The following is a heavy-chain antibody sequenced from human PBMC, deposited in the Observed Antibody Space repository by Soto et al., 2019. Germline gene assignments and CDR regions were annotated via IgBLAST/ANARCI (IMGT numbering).Heavy chain of an antibody. V-gene: IGHV4-31*03. D-gene: IGHD5-18*01. Sequence: PSETLSLTCTVSGGSISSGGYYWSWIRQHPGKGLEWIGYIYYSGSTYYNPSLKSRVTISVDTSKNQFSLKLSSVTAADTAVYYCARDTAMAKYYYGMDVWGQGTTVTVSS. CDR1: GGSISSGGYY. J-gene: IGHJ6*02. CDR2: IYYSGST. CDR3: ARDTAMAKYYYGMDV.